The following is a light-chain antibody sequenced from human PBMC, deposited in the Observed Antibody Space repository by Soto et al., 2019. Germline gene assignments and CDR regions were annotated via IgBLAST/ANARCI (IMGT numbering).Light chain of an antibody. V-gene: IGKV3-15*01. Sequence: ETRMTQSPATLSVSPGERVTLSCRASQSVRNSVAWYQQRPGQAPWLLIYDASFRATGISARFSGSGSGIEFTLTISSLQSEDFAVYYCQQYNNWPRTFGQGTKLEI. J-gene: IGKJ2*01. CDR2: DAS. CDR1: QSVRNS. CDR3: QQYNNWPRT.